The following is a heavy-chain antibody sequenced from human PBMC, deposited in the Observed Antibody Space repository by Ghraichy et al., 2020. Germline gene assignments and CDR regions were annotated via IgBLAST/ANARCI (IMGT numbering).Heavy chain of an antibody. D-gene: IGHD3-10*01. CDR2: MNPNSGNT. V-gene: IGHV1-8*01. CDR1: GYTFTSYD. CDR3: AREKRLITMVRGANWFDP. J-gene: IGHJ5*02. Sequence: ASVKVSCKASGYTFTSYDINWVRQATGQGLEWMGWMNPNSGNTGYAQKFQGRVTMTRNTSISTAYMELSSLRSEDTAVYYCAREKRLITMVRGANWFDPWGQGTLVTVSS.